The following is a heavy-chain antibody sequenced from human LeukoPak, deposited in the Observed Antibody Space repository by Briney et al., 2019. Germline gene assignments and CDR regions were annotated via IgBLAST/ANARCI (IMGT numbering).Heavy chain of an antibody. CDR2: INTDGSST. Sequence: PGGSLRLSCAASGFTFSSYWMHWVRQAPGKGLVWVSRINTDGSSTSYADSVKGRFTISRDNAKNTLYLQMNSLRAEDTAVYYCARETEMANLDYWGQGTLVTVSS. D-gene: IGHD5-24*01. CDR1: GFTFSSYW. CDR3: ARETEMANLDY. V-gene: IGHV3-74*01. J-gene: IGHJ4*02.